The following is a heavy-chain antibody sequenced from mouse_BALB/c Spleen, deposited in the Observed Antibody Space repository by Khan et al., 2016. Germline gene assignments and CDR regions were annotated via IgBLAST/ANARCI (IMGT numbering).Heavy chain of an antibody. CDR1: GFTFSSFG. D-gene: IGHD2-14*01. Sequence: EVELVESGGGLVQPGGSRKLSCAASGFTFSSFGMHWVRQAPEKGLEWVAYISSDSSTNYYADTVKGRFTISSDNPKNTLFLQMTSLRSEDTAIFYCARDRYDYGGQGTTLTVSS. CDR2: ISSDSSTN. CDR3: ARDRYDY. J-gene: IGHJ2*01. V-gene: IGHV5-17*02.